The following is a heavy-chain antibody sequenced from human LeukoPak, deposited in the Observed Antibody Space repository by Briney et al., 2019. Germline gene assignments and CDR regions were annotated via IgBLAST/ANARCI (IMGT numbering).Heavy chain of an antibody. Sequence: SETLSLTCTVSGGSISSSSYYWGWIRQPPGKGLEWIGSIYYSGSTYYNPSLKSRVTISVDTSKNQFSLKLSSVTAADTAVYYCAREGALYDFWSGYYDLYYYMDVWGKGTTVTVSS. CDR3: AREGALYDFWSGYYDLYYYMDV. D-gene: IGHD3-3*01. CDR2: IYYSGST. CDR1: GGSISSSSYY. J-gene: IGHJ6*03. V-gene: IGHV4-39*07.